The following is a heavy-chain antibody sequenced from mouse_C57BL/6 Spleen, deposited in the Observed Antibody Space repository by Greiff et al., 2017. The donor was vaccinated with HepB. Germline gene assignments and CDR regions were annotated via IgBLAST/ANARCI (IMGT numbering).Heavy chain of an antibody. V-gene: IGHV5-4*01. CDR3: ARDRYYGSKNWYFDV. D-gene: IGHD1-1*01. J-gene: IGHJ1*03. CDR1: GFTFSSYA. Sequence: EVQGVESGGGLVKPGGSLKLSCAASGFTFSSYAMSWVRQTPEKRLEWVATISDGGSYTYYPDNVKGRFTISRDNAKNNLYLQMSHLKSEDTAMYYCARDRYYGSKNWYFDVWGTGTTVTVSS. CDR2: ISDGGSYT.